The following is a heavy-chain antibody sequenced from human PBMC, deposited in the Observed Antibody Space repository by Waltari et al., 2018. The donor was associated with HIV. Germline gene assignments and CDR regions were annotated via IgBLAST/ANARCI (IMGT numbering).Heavy chain of an antibody. Sequence: EVHLVESGGGLVQPGGSLRLSCAASGFTFSSYWMYWVRQAPGKGLEWVANIKQDGSEENYVDSVKGRFTISRDNAKNSTYLQMNSLRAEDTAVYYCTTPVTTRGWGQGTLVTVSS. CDR3: TTPVTTRG. J-gene: IGHJ4*02. V-gene: IGHV3-7*03. CDR1: GFTFSSYW. D-gene: IGHD4-17*01. CDR2: IKQDGSEE.